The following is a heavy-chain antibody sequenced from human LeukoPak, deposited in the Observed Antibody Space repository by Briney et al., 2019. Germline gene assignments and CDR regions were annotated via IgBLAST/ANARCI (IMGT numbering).Heavy chain of an antibody. V-gene: IGHV4-59*01. CDR2: IYYSGST. CDR3: ARWGVTTNHGAFDI. CDR1: GGSISTYY. J-gene: IGHJ3*02. Sequence: SETLSLTCTVSGGSISTYYWSWIRQPPGKCLEWIGYIYYSGSTNYNPSLKSRVTISVDTSKNQFSLKLSSVTAADTAVYYCARWGVTTNHGAFDIWGQGTMVTVSS. D-gene: IGHD4-17*01.